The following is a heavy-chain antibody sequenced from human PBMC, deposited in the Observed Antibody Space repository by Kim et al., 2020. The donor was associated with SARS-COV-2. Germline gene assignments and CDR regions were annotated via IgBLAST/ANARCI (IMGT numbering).Heavy chain of an antibody. CDR2: INTNTGNP. J-gene: IGHJ4*02. CDR3: ARDEGYCSSTSCPRYYFDY. D-gene: IGHD2-2*01. Sequence: ASVKVSCKASGYTFTSYAMNWVRQAPGQGLEWMGWINTNTGNPTYAQGFTGRFVFSLDTSVSTAYLQISSLKAEDTAVYYCARDEGYCSSTSCPRYYFDYWGQGTLVTVSS. V-gene: IGHV7-4-1*02. CDR1: GYTFTSYA.